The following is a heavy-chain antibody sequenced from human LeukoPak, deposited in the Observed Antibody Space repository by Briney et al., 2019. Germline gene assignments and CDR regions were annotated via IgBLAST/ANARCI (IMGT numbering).Heavy chain of an antibody. V-gene: IGHV4-34*01. D-gene: IGHD3-3*01. J-gene: IGHJ6*03. CDR1: GGSFSGYY. Sequence: PSETLSLTCAVYGGSFSGYYWSWIRQPPGKGLEWIGEINHSGSNNYNPSLKSRVTISVDTSKNQFSLKLSSVTAADTAVYYCAREETYYDFWSGYPGDYYYYMDVWGKGTTVTVSS. CDR2: INHSGSN. CDR3: AREETYYDFWSGYPGDYYYYMDV.